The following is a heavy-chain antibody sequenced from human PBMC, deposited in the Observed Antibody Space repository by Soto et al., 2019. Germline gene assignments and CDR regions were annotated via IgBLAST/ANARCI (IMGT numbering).Heavy chain of an antibody. CDR2: IYYTGST. CDR1: GDSINTYN. Sequence: QVQLQESGPGLVKPSETLSLICTVSGDSINTYNWNWIRQPPGKGLEWIGCIYYTGSTSYIPSFESGVTISVDTSKNQISLTMNSVTAADTAVYYCAREKRSGRDRVFDLWGQGTLVTVSS. J-gene: IGHJ4*02. D-gene: IGHD3-3*01. CDR3: AREKRSGRDRVFDL. V-gene: IGHV4-59*01.